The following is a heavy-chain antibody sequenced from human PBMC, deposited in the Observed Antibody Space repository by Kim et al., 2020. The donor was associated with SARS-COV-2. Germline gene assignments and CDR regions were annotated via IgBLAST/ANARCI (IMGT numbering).Heavy chain of an antibody. V-gene: IGHV3-43*02. CDR3: AKRTQGSMGFLVY. Sequence: GGSLRLSCAASGFTFGHYAIHWVRQAPGKGLEWVSLISGDGRDTYYADSVKGRFTISRDNSKNSLYLQMHSLRTEDTALYFCAKRTQGSMGFLVYWCQGTLVTVSS. D-gene: IGHD2-2*01. J-gene: IGHJ4*02. CDR1: GFTFGHYA. CDR2: ISGDGRDT.